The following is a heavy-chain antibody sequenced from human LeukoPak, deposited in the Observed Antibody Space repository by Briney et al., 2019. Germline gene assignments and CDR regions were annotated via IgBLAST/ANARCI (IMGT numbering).Heavy chain of an antibody. CDR3: AVADGAFDI. Sequence: KPSQTLSLTCTVSGGSISSGSYYWSWIRQPAGKGLEWIGRIYTSGSTNYNPSLKSRVTISVDTSKNQFSLKLSSVTAADTAVYYCAVADGAFDIWGQGTMVTVSS. CDR2: IYTSGST. CDR1: GGSISSGSYY. J-gene: IGHJ3*02. V-gene: IGHV4-61*02.